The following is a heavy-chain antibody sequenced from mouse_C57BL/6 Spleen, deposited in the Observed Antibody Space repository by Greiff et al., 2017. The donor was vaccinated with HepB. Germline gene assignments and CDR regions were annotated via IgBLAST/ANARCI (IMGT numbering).Heavy chain of an antibody. CDR2: INPSTGGT. CDR1: GYSFTGYY. V-gene: IGHV1-42*01. Sequence: EVQLQESGPELVKPGASVKISCKASGYSFTGYYMNWVKQSPEKSLEWIGEINPSTGGTTYNQKFKAKATLTVDKSSSTAYMQLKSLTSEDSAVYYCARGNLGRVDYWGQGTTLTVSS. CDR3: ARGNLGRVDY. D-gene: IGHD4-1*01. J-gene: IGHJ2*01.